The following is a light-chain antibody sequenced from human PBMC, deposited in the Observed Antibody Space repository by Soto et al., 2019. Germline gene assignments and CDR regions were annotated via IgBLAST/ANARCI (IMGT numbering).Light chain of an antibody. Sequence: QSVLTQPPSVSVAPGQKVTISCSGRSSNIGNNYVSWYQQFPGTAPKLLIYENNKRPSGIPDRFSGSKSGTSATLGITGLQTGDEAAYYCATWDSSLSGWVFGGGTKLTVL. V-gene: IGLV1-51*02. CDR3: ATWDSSLSGWV. J-gene: IGLJ3*02. CDR1: SSNIGNNY. CDR2: ENN.